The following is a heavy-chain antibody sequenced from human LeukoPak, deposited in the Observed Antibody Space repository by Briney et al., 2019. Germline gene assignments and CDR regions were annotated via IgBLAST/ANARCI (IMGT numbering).Heavy chain of an antibody. CDR3: ARVIAAAGTGDY. CDR1: GYTFTSYG. CDR2: ISAYNGNT. J-gene: IGHJ4*02. V-gene: IGHV1-18*01. Sequence: ASVKVSCKASGYTFTSYGISWVRQAPGQGLERMGWISAYNGNTNYAQKLQGRVTMTRDVSTSTVYMELSSLRSEDTAVYYCARVIAAAGTGDYWGQGTLVTVSS. D-gene: IGHD6-13*01.